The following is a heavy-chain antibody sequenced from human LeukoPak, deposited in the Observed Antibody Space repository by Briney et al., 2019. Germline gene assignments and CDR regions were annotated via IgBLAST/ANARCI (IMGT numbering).Heavy chain of an antibody. CDR3: ARYSADPYLLY. CDR1: RCTFTGYS. J-gene: IGHJ4*02. CDR2: IIPILGIA. D-gene: IGHD4-11*01. V-gene: IGHV1-69*02. Sequence: GSSVKVSCKASRCTFTGYSISWVRQAPGQGLEWMGRIIPILGIANYAQKFQGRVTITADKSTITAYMELSSLRSEDTAVYYCARYSADPYLLYWGQGTLVTVSS.